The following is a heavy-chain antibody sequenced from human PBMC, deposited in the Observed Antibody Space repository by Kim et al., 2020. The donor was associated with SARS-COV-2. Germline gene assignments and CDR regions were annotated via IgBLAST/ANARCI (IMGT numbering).Heavy chain of an antibody. J-gene: IGHJ3*02. CDR1: GFTFSNAW. CDR3: TTSITMIVVVLTDNAFDI. V-gene: IGHV3-15*01. D-gene: IGHD3-22*01. Sequence: GGSLRLSCAASGFTFSNAWMSWVRQAPGKGLEWVGRIKSKTDGGTTDYAAPVKGRFTISRDDSKNTLYLQMNSLKTEDTAVYYCTTSITMIVVVLTDNAFDIWGQGTMVTVSS. CDR2: IKSKTDGGTT.